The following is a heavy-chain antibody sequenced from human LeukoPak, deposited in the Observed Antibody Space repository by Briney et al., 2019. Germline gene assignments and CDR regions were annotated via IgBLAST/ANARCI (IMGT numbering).Heavy chain of an antibody. CDR2: INHSGST. CDR3: ARGLGYYDSSGQY. Sequence: SETLSLNCAVYGGSFSGYYWSWIRQPPGKGLEWIGEINHSGSTNYNPSLKSRVTISVDTSKNQFSLKLSSVTAVDTAVYYCARGLGYYDSSGQYWGQGTLVTVSS. D-gene: IGHD3-22*01. V-gene: IGHV4-34*01. CDR1: GGSFSGYY. J-gene: IGHJ4*02.